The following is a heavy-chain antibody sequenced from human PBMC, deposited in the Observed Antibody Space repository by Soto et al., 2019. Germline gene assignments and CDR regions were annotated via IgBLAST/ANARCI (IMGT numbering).Heavy chain of an antibody. CDR3: ARGGYCSGGTCYWRGAWFDS. D-gene: IGHD2-15*01. CDR2: INHDGNT. V-gene: IGHV4-34*01. CDR1: GGSFSGYY. J-gene: IGHJ5*01. Sequence: SETLSLTCAVYGGSFSGYYWTWIRQTPGKGPEWIGEINHDGNTNYNLSLASRVTTSVDTSKNQFSLKLTSVTAADTAVYYCARGGYCSGGTCYWRGAWFDSWGQGTLVTVSS.